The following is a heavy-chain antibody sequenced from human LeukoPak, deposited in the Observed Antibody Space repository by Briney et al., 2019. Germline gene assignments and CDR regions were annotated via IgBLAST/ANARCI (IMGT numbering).Heavy chain of an antibody. CDR2: INPSGGST. CDR1: GCTFTSYY. J-gene: IGHJ4*02. V-gene: IGHV1-46*01. D-gene: IGHD5-12*01. CDR3: ARDILPSYSGYDRTLPDY. Sequence: ASVKVSCKASGCTFTSYYMHWVRQAPGQGLEWMGIINPSGGSTSYAQKFQGRVTMTRDTSTSTVYMELSSLRSEDTAVYYCARDILPSYSGYDRTLPDYWGQGTLVTVSS.